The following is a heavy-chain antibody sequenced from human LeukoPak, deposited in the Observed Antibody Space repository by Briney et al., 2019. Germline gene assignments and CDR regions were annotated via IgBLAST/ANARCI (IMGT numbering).Heavy chain of an antibody. CDR1: GFTFSNYE. CDR2: ISSSSGVTI. CDR3: ARFTSGWYYFDY. Sequence: GGSLRLSCAASGFTFSNYEMNWVRQAPGKGLEWVSYISSSSGVTIYYADSVKGRFTISRDNAKNSLYLQMNSLRAEDTAVYYCARFTSGWYYFDYWGQGTLVTASS. J-gene: IGHJ4*02. V-gene: IGHV3-48*03. D-gene: IGHD6-19*01.